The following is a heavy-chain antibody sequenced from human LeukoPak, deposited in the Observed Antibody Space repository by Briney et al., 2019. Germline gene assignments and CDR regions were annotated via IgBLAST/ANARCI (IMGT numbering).Heavy chain of an antibody. CDR3: ARAGTYYYGSGSQDKRSDY. J-gene: IGHJ4*02. CDR1: GGSISSYY. V-gene: IGHV4-59*01. D-gene: IGHD3-10*01. CDR2: IYYSGST. Sequence: SETLSLTCTVSGGSISSYYWSWIRQPPGKGLEWIGYIYYSGSTNYNPSLKSRVTISVDTSKNQFSLKLSSVTAADTAVYYCARAGTYYYGSGSQDKRSDYWGQGTLVTVSS.